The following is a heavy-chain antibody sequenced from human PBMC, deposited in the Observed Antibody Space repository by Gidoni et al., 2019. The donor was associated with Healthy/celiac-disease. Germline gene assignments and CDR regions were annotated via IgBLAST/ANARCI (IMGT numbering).Heavy chain of an antibody. CDR3: ASPRGGGVY. J-gene: IGHJ4*02. D-gene: IGHD2-15*01. CDR2: ISHDGSNK. V-gene: IGHV3-30-3*01. CDR1: GFTFSSYA. Sequence: QVQLVESGGGVVKPGGSLRLSCAASGFTFSSYAMHWVRQAPGKGLEWVAVISHDGSNKYYADSVKGRFTISRDNSKNTLYLQMNSLRAEDTAVYYCASPRGGGVYWGQGTLVTVSS.